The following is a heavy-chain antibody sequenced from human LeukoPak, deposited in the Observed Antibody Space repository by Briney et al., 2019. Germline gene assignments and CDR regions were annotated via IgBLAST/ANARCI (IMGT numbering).Heavy chain of an antibody. CDR3: ASSDYVRRNYYYYYYMDV. CDR1: GGTFSSYA. D-gene: IGHD4-17*01. V-gene: IGHV1-69*05. CDR2: IIPIFGTA. J-gene: IGHJ6*03. Sequence: SVKVSCKASGGTFSSYAISWVRQAPGQGLEWVGGIIPIFGTANYAQKFQGRVTITTDESTSTAYMELSSLRSEDTAVYYCASSDYVRRNYYYYYYMDVWGKGTLVIVSS.